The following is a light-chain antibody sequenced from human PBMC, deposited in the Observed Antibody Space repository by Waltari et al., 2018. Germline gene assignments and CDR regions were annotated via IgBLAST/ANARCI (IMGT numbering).Light chain of an antibody. CDR2: DNI. CDR3: AAWDDNINGVV. CDR1: SSNIGSNT. Sequence: QSVLTQPPSASGTPGQRVTISCSGSSSNIGSNTVNWYQQLPETAPKLLIYDNIGRPSGVPDLFSRSKSGTSASLAISELQSEDEADYHCAAWDDNINGVVFGGGTKLTVL. V-gene: IGLV1-44*01. J-gene: IGLJ2*01.